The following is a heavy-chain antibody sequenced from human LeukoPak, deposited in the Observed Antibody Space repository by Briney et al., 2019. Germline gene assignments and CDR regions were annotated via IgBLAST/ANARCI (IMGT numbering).Heavy chain of an antibody. CDR3: ARDGVGGDSYGYYRPYFDY. Sequence: ASVKVSCKASGYTFTGYYMHWVRQAPGQGLEWMGWINPNSGGTNYAQKFQGRVTMTRDTSISTAYMELSRLRSDDTAVYYCARDGVGGDSYGYYRPYFDYWGQGTLVTVSS. CDR1: GYTFTGYY. V-gene: IGHV1-2*02. J-gene: IGHJ4*02. CDR2: INPNSGGT. D-gene: IGHD5-18*01.